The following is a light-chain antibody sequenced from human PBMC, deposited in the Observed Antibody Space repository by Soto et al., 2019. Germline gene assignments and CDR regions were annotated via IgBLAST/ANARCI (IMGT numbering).Light chain of an antibody. CDR3: QQYDSYPLT. J-gene: IGKJ4*01. CDR2: QGS. CDR1: RSISNS. V-gene: IGKV1-5*03. Sequence: DIQLTQSPSSLSASVGDRVTITCRASRSISNSLAWYQQRPGKAPKHLIYQGSTLQREVSSRFSGSGSGTEFTLTISILKPDDFANYYCQQYDSYPLTFVGGTRVDIK.